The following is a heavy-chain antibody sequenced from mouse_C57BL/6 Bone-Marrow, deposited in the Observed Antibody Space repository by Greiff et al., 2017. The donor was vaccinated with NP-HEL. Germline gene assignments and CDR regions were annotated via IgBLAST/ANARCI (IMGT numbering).Heavy chain of an antibody. D-gene: IGHD1-1*01. V-gene: IGHV10-3*01. Sequence: EVQRVESGGGLVQPKGSLKLSCAASGFTFNTYAMHWVRQAPGKGLEWVARIRSKSSNYATYYADSVKDRFTISRDDSQSMLYLQMNNLKTEDTAMYYCVRRRYYGSSYEAMDYWGQGTSVTVSS. CDR2: IRSKSSNYAT. CDR1: GFTFNTYA. J-gene: IGHJ4*01. CDR3: VRRRYYGSSYEAMDY.